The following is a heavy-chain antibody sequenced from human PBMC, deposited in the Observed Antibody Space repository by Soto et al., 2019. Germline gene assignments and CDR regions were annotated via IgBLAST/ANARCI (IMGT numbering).Heavy chain of an antibody. CDR3: AREKSYAIGNNWFDP. Sequence: QVQLQESGPGLVKPSQTLSLTCTVSGGSISSGGYYWSWIRQHPGKGLEWIGYIYYSGSTYYNPSLKSRVTISVDTSKNQCTLKLSSVTAADTAVYYCAREKSYAIGNNWFDPWGQGTLVTVSS. V-gene: IGHV4-31*03. D-gene: IGHD2-8*01. J-gene: IGHJ5*02. CDR2: IYYSGST. CDR1: GGSISSGGYY.